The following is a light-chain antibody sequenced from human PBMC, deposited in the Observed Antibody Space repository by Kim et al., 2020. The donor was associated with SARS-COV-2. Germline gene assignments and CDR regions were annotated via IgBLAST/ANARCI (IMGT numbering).Light chain of an antibody. Sequence: DIQMTQSPSSLSASVGDSVTITCQASQDITDYLNWYQHKPGQAPKLLISGASNLGTGVPARFSGGGFGTDFTFTIKNVQPEDFATYYCQQPNDPPITCGQVTRLEIK. CDR2: GAS. V-gene: IGKV1-33*01. CDR1: QDITDY. CDR3: QQPNDPPIT. J-gene: IGKJ5*01.